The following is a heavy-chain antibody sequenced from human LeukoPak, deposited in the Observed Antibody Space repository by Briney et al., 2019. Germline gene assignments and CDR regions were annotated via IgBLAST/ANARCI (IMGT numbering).Heavy chain of an antibody. CDR2: ISSSSSYI. Sequence: GGSLRLSCAASGFTFSSYSMNWVRQAPGKGLEWVSSISSSSSYIYYADSVKGRFTISRDNAKNSLYLQMNSLRAEDTAVYYCASPNLDSSSWYPLYYYYGMDVWGQGTTVTVSS. CDR3: ASPNLDSSSWYPLYYYYGMDV. V-gene: IGHV3-21*01. J-gene: IGHJ6*02. CDR1: GFTFSSYS. D-gene: IGHD6-13*01.